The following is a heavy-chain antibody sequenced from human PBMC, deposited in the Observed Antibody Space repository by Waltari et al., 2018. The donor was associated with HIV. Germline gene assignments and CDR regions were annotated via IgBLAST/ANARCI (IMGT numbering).Heavy chain of an antibody. V-gene: IGHV1-8*01. CDR2: MNPNSGNT. D-gene: IGHD6-13*01. CDR3: ARDGSSWPILYYGMDV. Sequence: QVQLVQSGAEVKKPGASVKVSCKASGYTFTSYDTNWVRQATGQGLEWMGWMNPNSGNTGYAQKFQGRVTMTRNTSISTAYMELSSLRSEDTAVYYCARDGSSWPILYYGMDVWGQGTTVTVSS. J-gene: IGHJ6*02. CDR1: GYTFTSYD.